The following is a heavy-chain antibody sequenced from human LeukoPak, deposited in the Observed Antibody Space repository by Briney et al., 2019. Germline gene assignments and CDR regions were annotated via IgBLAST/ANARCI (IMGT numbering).Heavy chain of an antibody. V-gene: IGHV3-66*01. J-gene: IGHJ4*02. Sequence: GGSLRLSCAASGFTFSTYTMNWVRQAPGKGLEWVSVIYRGDATYYADSVKGRFTISRDNSRNTVYLQMNSLRVEDTAVYYCARDIGGTVEVATMNYWGRGTLVTVSS. D-gene: IGHD5-24*01. CDR3: ARDIGGTVEVATMNY. CDR2: IYRGDAT. CDR1: GFTFSTYT.